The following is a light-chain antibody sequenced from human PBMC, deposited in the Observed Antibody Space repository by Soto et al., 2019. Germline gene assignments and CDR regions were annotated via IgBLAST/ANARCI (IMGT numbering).Light chain of an antibody. CDR2: DAS. CDR3: QQRSNWPQLT. CDR1: QSVSIY. J-gene: IGKJ4*01. Sequence: EIVLTQSPATLSLSPGERATLSCRASQSVSIYLAWYHQKPGQAPRLLIYDASNRATGIPARFSGSGSGTDFTLTISSLEPEDFAVYYCQQRSNWPQLTFGGGTKVEI. V-gene: IGKV3-11*01.